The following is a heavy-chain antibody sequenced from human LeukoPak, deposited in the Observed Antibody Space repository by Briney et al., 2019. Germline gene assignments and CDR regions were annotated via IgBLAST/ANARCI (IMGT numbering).Heavy chain of an antibody. Sequence: GGSLRLSCTVSGFTVSSNSMSWVRQAPGKGLEWVSFIYSDNTHYSDSVKGRFTISRDNAKNSLYLQMNSLRAEDTAVYYCARAPFSSGSFWGQGTLVTVSS. V-gene: IGHV3-53*01. D-gene: IGHD6-19*01. CDR3: ARAPFSSGSF. J-gene: IGHJ4*02. CDR1: GFTVSSNS. CDR2: IYSDNT.